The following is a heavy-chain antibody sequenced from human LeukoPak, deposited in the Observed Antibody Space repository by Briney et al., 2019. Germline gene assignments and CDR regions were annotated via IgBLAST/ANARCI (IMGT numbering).Heavy chain of an antibody. CDR3: AKGLRFFDY. D-gene: IGHD3-3*01. Sequence: GGSLRLSCAASGFPFSSYGMHWVRRAPGQGLEWVAFRRYVGSNKYYADSVKGRFTISRDNSKNTLYLQMSSLRAGDTAVYYCAKGLRFFDYWGQGTLVTVSS. CDR1: GFPFSSYG. CDR2: RRYVGSNK. J-gene: IGHJ4*02. V-gene: IGHV3-30*02.